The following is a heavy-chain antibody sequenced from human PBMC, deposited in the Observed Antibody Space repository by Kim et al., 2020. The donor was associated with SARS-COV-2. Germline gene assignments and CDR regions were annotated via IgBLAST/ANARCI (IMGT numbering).Heavy chain of an antibody. V-gene: IGHV3-23*01. J-gene: IGHJ4*02. D-gene: IGHD3-10*01. CDR2: ISGSGGST. CDR1: GFTFSSYA. CDR3: AGAYYGSGSYVVDY. Sequence: GGSLRLSCAASGFTFSSYAMSWVRQAPGKGLEWVSAISGSGGSTYYADSVKGRFTISRDNSKNTLYLQMNSLRAEDTAVYYCAGAYYGSGSYVVDYWGQGTLVTVSS.